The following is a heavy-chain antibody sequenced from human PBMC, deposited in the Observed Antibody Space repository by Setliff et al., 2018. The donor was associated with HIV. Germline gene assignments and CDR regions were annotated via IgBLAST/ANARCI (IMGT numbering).Heavy chain of an antibody. D-gene: IGHD2-15*01. CDR2: ISPDGSST. Sequence: GGSLRLSCAASGFTFSNNWIHWVRQTAEKGLVWVSRISPDGSSTMYADSVKGRFTISRDNAKNTVYLQMNSLRAEDTAVYYCVKDIFGWSFDHWGQGTLVTVSS. CDR3: VKDIFGWSFDH. V-gene: IGHV3-74*03. J-gene: IGHJ4*02. CDR1: GFTFSNNW.